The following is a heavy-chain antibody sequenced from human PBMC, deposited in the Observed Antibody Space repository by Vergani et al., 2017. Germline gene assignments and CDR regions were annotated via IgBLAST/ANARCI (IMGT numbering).Heavy chain of an antibody. Sequence: QITLKESGPTLVKPTQTLTLTCTFSGFSLTTRGVAVGWIRQPPGKALEWLAIVFWDDDKRYSPSLRNRVTITRDTSRNQVVLTMTNIDPVDTATYYCTHRPDCSVGHRYDDYWGQGTLVTVSS. CDR3: THRPDCSVGHRYDDY. CDR2: VFWDDDK. J-gene: IGHJ4*02. V-gene: IGHV2-5*02. D-gene: IGHD2-15*01. CDR1: GFSLTTRGVA.